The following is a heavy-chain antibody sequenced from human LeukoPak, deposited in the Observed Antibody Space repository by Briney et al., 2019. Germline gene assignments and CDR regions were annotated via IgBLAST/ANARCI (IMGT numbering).Heavy chain of an antibody. Sequence: PSETLSLTCTVSGGSISSYYWSWIRQPPGKGLEWIGYIYYSGSTNYNPSLKSRVTISVDTSKNQFSLKLSSVTAADTAVYYCARGEVGATPYFDYRGQGTLVTVSS. CDR3: ARGEVGATPYFDY. D-gene: IGHD1-26*01. CDR2: IYYSGST. J-gene: IGHJ4*02. CDR1: GGSISSYY. V-gene: IGHV4-59*01.